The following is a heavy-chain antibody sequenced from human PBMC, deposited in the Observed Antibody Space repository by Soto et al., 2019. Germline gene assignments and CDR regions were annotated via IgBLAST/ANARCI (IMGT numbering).Heavy chain of an antibody. CDR2: ISYDGSKK. CDR1: GITFNNYA. Sequence: PGLFLRLSCAASGITFNNYAMHWVRRAPGKGLEWVAVISYDGSKKYYAEYVEGRLIISRDNSKNALYRQMNSLRDEDTAVYYCVRAPGSATVTTSYVDYWGQGSLVTVSS. CDR3: VRAPGSATVTTSYVDY. D-gene: IGHD4-17*01. V-gene: IGHV3-30-3*01. J-gene: IGHJ4*01.